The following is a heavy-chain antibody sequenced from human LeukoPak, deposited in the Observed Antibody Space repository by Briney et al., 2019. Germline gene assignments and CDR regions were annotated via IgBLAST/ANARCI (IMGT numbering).Heavy chain of an antibody. Sequence: RGSLRLSCAASGFTFSSYAMSWVRQAPGKGLEWVSAISGSGGSTYYADSVKGRFTISRDNSKNTLYLQMNSLRAEDTAVYYCAKDGRGSYDILTGFYYYYGMDVWGQGTTVTVSS. V-gene: IGHV3-23*01. CDR1: GFTFSSYA. CDR3: AKDGRGSYDILTGFYYYYGMDV. CDR2: ISGSGGST. J-gene: IGHJ6*02. D-gene: IGHD3-9*01.